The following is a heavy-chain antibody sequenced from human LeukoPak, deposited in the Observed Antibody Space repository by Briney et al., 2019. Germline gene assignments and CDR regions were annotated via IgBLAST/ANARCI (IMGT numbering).Heavy chain of an antibody. CDR2: IYYSGST. CDR1: GGSISSSSYY. J-gene: IGHJ4*02. Sequence: SETLSLTCTVSGGSISSSSYYWGWIRQPPGKGLEWIGSIYYSGSTYYNPSLKSRVTISADTSKNQFSLKLSSVTAADTAVYYCARSRGFLEWLSIDYWGQGTLVTVSS. D-gene: IGHD3-3*01. V-gene: IGHV4-39*01. CDR3: ARSRGFLEWLSIDY.